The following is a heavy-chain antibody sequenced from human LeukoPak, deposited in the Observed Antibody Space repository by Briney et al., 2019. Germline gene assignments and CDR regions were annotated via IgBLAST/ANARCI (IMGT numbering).Heavy chain of an antibody. J-gene: IGHJ5*02. D-gene: IGHD2-2*01. V-gene: IGHV4-59*10. Sequence: SETLSLTCAVYGGSFSGYYWSWIRQPAGKGLEWIGRIYTSGSTNYNPSLKSRVTISVDTSKNQFSLKLSSVTAADTAVYYCARGGQVAPQPGNWFDPWGQGTLVTVSS. CDR3: ARGGQVAPQPGNWFDP. CDR2: IYTSGST. CDR1: GGSFSGYY.